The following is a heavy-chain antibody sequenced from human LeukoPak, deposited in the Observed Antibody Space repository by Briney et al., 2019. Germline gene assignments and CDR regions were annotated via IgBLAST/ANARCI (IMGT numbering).Heavy chain of an antibody. CDR2: IYSGGST. D-gene: IGHD2-21*02. CDR1: GFTVSSNY. CDR3: AREEVTTGAFDI. J-gene: IGHJ3*02. V-gene: IGHV3-66*01. Sequence: GGSLRLSCAASGFTVSSNYVTWVRQTPGKGLEWVSVIYSGGSTYYADSVKGRFTISRDNSKNTLYLQMNSLRAEDTAVYYCAREEVTTGAFDIWGQGTMVAVSS.